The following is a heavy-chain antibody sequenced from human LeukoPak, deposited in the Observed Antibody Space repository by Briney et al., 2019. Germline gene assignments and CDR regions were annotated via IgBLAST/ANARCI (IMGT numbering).Heavy chain of an antibody. Sequence: SVKVSCKASGGTFSSYAISWVRQAPGQGLEWMGGIIPIFGTANYAQKFQGRVTITTDESTSTAYMELSSLRSEDTAVYYCARGRGGGRSQDYDFWSGYLGVYYYYYMDVWGKGTTVTVSS. D-gene: IGHD3-3*01. CDR1: GGTFSSYA. V-gene: IGHV1-69*05. CDR3: ARGRGGGRSQDYDFWSGYLGVYYYYYMDV. CDR2: IIPIFGTA. J-gene: IGHJ6*03.